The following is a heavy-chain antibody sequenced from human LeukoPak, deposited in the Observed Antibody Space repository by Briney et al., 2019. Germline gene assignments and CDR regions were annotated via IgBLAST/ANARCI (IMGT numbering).Heavy chain of an antibody. CDR2: ISGGGGST. CDR1: GFTFNSYA. CDR3: AKDRHYYGSGSFYTYFAY. Sequence: PGGSLRLSCAASGFTFNSYAMSWVRQAPGKGLEWVSLISGGGGSTYNADSVKGRFTISRDNSKNPLYLQMTSLRAEDTAVYYCAKDRHYYGSGSFYTYFAYCSQGTLVTVSS. D-gene: IGHD3-10*01. V-gene: IGHV3-23*01. J-gene: IGHJ4*02.